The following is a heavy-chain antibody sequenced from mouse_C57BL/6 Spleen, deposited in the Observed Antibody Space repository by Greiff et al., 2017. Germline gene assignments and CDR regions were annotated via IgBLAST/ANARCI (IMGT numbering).Heavy chain of an antibody. CDR2: INPNYGTT. CDR3: ARSDYGLYYFDY. D-gene: IGHD1-1*01. V-gene: IGHV1-39*01. J-gene: IGHJ2*01. CDR1: GYSFTDYN. Sequence: EVKLVESGPELVKPGASVKISCKASGYSFTDYNMNWVKQSNGKSLEWIGVINPNYGTTSYNQKFKGKATLTVDQSSSTAYMQLNSLTSEDSAVYYCARSDYGLYYFDYWGQGTTLTVSS.